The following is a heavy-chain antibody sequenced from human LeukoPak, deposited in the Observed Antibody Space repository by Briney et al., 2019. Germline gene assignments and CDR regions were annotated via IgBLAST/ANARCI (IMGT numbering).Heavy chain of an antibody. V-gene: IGHV4-34*01. J-gene: IGHJ5*02. CDR2: INHSGST. D-gene: IGHD5-18*01. CDR1: GGSFSGYY. Sequence: SETLTLTCAVYGGSFSGYYWSWIRQPPGKGLEWIGKINHSGSTNYNPSRKSRVTISLDTSKNQFSLKLSSVTAADTAVYYCARGPEIQLGLRWFDPWGQGTLVTVSS. CDR3: ARGPEIQLGLRWFDP.